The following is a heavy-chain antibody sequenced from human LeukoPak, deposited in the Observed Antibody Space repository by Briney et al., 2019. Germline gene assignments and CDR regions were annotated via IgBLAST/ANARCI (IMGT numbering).Heavy chain of an antibody. CDR3: AKFSHPYNWNYEVDY. Sequence: PGGSLRLSCAVSGFTFSGYAMSWVRQAPGKGLEWVSAISGSGGSTYYADSVKGRFTISRDNSKNTLYLQMNSLRAEDTAVYYCAKFSHPYNWNYEVDYWGQGTLVTVSS. J-gene: IGHJ4*02. CDR1: GFTFSGYA. D-gene: IGHD1-7*01. CDR2: ISGSGGST. V-gene: IGHV3-23*01.